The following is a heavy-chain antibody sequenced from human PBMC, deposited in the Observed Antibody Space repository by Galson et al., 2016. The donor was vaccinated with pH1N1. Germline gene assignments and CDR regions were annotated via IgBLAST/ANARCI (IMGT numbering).Heavy chain of an antibody. CDR2: ISAYNGHT. Sequence: SVKVSCKASGYTFTSYGFAWVRQARGQGLEWMGWISAYNGHTQYAQNLQGRVTMTTDTSTSTAFMELRSLRSDDTAAYYCARGRGTYFGEPGFDYWGQGTLVTVSS. D-gene: IGHD3-10*01. CDR3: ARGRGTYFGEPGFDY. J-gene: IGHJ4*02. CDR1: GYTFTSYG. V-gene: IGHV1-18*01.